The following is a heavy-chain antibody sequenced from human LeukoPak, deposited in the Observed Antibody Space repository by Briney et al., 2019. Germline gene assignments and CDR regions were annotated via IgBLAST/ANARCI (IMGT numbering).Heavy chain of an antibody. CDR3: ARDLDLDATGVFLY. D-gene: IGHD1-14*01. CDR2: ISAYNGNA. V-gene: IGHV1-18*04. Sequence: GASVKVSCKASGYTFTSYGISWGRQAPGQGREGMGWISAYNGNANYAQKLQGRVTMTTDTATSTAYLELSSLRSHDTPVYYCARDLDLDATGVFLYWAQGPLVTVSS. CDR1: GYTFTSYG. J-gene: IGHJ4*02.